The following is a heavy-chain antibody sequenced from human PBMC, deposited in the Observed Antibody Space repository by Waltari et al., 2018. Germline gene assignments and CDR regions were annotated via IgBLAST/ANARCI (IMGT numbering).Heavy chain of an antibody. CDR2: IYYSGST. Sequence: QLQLQESGPGLVKPSETLSLTCTVSGGSISSSSYYWGWIRQPPGKGLEWIGSIYYSGSTYYNPSLKSRVTISVDTSKNQFSLKLSSVTAADTAVYYCARVPHNCRGRNCHEGWFDPWGQGTLVTVSS. V-gene: IGHV4-39*07. J-gene: IGHJ5*02. CDR1: GGSISSSSYY. D-gene: IGHD2-15*01. CDR3: ARVPHNCRGRNCHEGWFDP.